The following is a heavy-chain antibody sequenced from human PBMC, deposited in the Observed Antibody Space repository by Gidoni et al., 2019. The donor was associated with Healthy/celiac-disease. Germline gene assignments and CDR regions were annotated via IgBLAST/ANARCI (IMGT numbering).Heavy chain of an antibody. CDR2: IYYSVST. CDR1: TGGYY. CDR3: AGASVGLDY. D-gene: IGHD3-16*01. V-gene: IGHV4-31*02. J-gene: IGHJ4*02. Sequence: TGGYYWSWIRQHPGKGLEWIGYIYYSVSTYYNPSLKSRVTISVDTSKNQFSLKLSSVTAADTAVYYCAGASVGLDYWGQGTLVTVSS.